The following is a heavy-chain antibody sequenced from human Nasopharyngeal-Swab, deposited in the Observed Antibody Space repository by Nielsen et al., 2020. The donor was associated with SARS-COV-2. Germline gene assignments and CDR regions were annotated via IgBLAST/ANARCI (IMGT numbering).Heavy chain of an antibody. V-gene: IGHV6-1*01. J-gene: IGHJ6*03. CDR3: ARARGDYGDYYYYYDADV. Sequence: WIRQSPSRGLEWLGRTYYRSKWYNDYAVSVKSRITINPDTSKNQFSLHLNSVTPEDTAVYNCARARGDYGDYYYYYDADVWGKGTTVTVSS. D-gene: IGHD4-17*01. CDR2: TYYRSKWYN.